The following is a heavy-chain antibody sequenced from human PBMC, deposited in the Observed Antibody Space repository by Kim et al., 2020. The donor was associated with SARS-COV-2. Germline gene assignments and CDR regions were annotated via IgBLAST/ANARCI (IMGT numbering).Heavy chain of an antibody. CDR2: IWYDGSNK. D-gene: IGHD3-22*01. CDR3: AREPYYYDSSGYLFFYPGDYYYGMDV. CDR1: GFTFSSYG. V-gene: IGHV3-33*01. J-gene: IGHJ6*02. Sequence: GGSLRLSCAASGFTFSSYGMHWVRQAPGKGLEWVAVIWYDGSNKYYADSVKGRFTISRDNSKNTLYLQMNSLRAEDTAVYYCAREPYYYDSSGYLFFYPGDYYYGMDVWGQGTTVTVSS.